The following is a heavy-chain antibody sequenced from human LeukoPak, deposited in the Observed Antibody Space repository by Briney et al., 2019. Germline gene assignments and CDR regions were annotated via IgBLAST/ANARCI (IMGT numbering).Heavy chain of an antibody. Sequence: GGSLRLSCAASGFTFSNYWMSWVRQAPGKGLEWVAIIKQDGSEKYSVDSVKGRFIISRDNAKNSLYLQMNRLRVEDTALYYCARDSLEYTTSSAAYWGQGALVTVSP. D-gene: IGHD6-13*01. CDR2: IKQDGSEK. J-gene: IGHJ4*02. V-gene: IGHV3-7*01. CDR1: GFTFSNYW. CDR3: ARDSLEYTTSSAAY.